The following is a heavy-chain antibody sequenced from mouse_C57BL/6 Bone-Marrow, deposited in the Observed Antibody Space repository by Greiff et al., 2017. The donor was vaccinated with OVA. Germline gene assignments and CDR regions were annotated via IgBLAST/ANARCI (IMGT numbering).Heavy chain of an antibody. Sequence: VQLQQPGAELVKPGASVKLSCKASGYTFTSYWMHWVKQRPGRGLEWIGRIDPNSGGTKYNEKFKSKATLTVDKPSSTAYMQLSSLTSEDSAVYYCAREKVTPTRRGYYFDYWGQGTTLTVSS. CDR3: AREKVTPTRRGYYFDY. CDR2: IDPNSGGT. CDR1: GYTFTSYW. D-gene: IGHD2-2*01. V-gene: IGHV1-62-3*01. J-gene: IGHJ2*01.